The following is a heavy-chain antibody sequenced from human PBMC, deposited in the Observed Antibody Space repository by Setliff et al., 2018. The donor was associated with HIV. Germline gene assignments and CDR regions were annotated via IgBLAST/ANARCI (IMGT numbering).Heavy chain of an antibody. CDR1: GASISSDT. Sequence: SETLSLTCIVSGASISSDTWSWIRQPAGKGLEWIGHVYTTGGTNYNPSLESRLTISVDTSRNQFSLRLSSVTAADTAVYYCARAPTGVTNAFDIWGQGTMVTVSS. CDR2: VYTTGGT. V-gene: IGHV4-4*07. J-gene: IGHJ3*02. CDR3: ARAPTGVTNAFDI. D-gene: IGHD2-8*02.